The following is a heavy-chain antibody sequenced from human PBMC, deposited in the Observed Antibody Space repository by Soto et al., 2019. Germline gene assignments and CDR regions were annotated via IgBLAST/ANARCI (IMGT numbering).Heavy chain of an antibody. CDR3: SRGLGAGDY. CDR2: INPNGGST. D-gene: IGHD3-10*01. CDR1: GYTFTSYY. Sequence: QVQLVQSGAEVKNPGASVTVSCRSSGYTFTSYYIHWVRQAPGQGLEWMAIINPNGGSTNYAQRFQGRVTVTRDTSTSIVTKEQSSLRSEDTAVYYCSRGLGAGDYWGQGTLVTVSS. V-gene: IGHV1-46*01. J-gene: IGHJ4*02.